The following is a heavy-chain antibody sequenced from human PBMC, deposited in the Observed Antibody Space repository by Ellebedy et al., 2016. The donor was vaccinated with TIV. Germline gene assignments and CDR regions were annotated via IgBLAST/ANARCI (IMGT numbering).Heavy chain of an antibody. V-gene: IGHV3-23*01. CDR3: TRDVAVKAKRD. CDR2: ISGRGGST. Sequence: PGGSLRLSCAASGFTFSSYAMSWARQAPGKGLEWVSTISGRGGSTYYADSVKGRLTISRDNAKKSLYLQMNGLRAEDTAVYYCTRDVAVKAKRDWGQGTLVTVSS. J-gene: IGHJ4*02. D-gene: IGHD3-10*01. CDR1: GFTFSSYA.